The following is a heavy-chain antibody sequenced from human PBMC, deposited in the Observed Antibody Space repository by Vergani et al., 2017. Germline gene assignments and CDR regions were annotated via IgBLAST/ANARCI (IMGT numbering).Heavy chain of an antibody. V-gene: IGHV4-59*11. CDR3: ASDTHSGQRADR. CDR2: IHYSENT. Sequence: QVQLQESGPGLVQSSETLSLTCSVSFDSIRNLYCNWIRQPPGKGLEWLGSIHYSENTNYNPSLKTRVTISVDTSKNQFYLTLTSVTAADTAVYYCASDTHSGQRADRWGQGILVTVTS. CDR1: FDSIRNLY. J-gene: IGHJ5*02. D-gene: IGHD6-19*01.